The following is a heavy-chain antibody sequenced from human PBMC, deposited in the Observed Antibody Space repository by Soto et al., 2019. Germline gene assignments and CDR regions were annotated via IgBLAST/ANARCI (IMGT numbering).Heavy chain of an antibody. Sequence: EVQLVESGGGLVQPGGSLRLSCAASGFTVSSNYMTWVRQAPGRGLEWVSVIYSDGTTYYAESVKGRFTISRDDSKNMVYPEMNSRRAGDTAVYYCARSYLHCKTTSSCLVWGKGTTVVVSS. D-gene: IGHD2-2*01. CDR3: ARSYLHCKTTSSCLV. CDR2: IYSDGTT. V-gene: IGHV3-66*01. J-gene: IGHJ6*04. CDR1: GFTVSSNY.